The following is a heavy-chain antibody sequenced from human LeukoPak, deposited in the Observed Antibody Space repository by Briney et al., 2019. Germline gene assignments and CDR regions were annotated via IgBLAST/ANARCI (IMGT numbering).Heavy chain of an antibody. J-gene: IGHJ4*02. CDR1: GGSISSGDYY. V-gene: IGHV4-30-4*08. CDR2: IYYSGST. D-gene: IGHD3-10*01. Sequence: SETLSLTCTVSGGSISSGDYYWSWIRQPPGKGLEGIGYIYYSGSTYYNPSLKSRVTISVDTSKNQFSLKLSSVTAADTAVYYCARVRLLWFGEPGTVDYWGQGTLVTVSS. CDR3: ARVRLLWFGEPGTVDY.